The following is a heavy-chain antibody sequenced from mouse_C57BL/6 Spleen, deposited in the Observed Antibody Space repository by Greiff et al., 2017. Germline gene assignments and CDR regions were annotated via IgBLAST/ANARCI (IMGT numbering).Heavy chain of an antibody. CDR2: IYPGDGDT. Sequence: VHLVESGPELVKPGASVKISCKASGYAFSSSWMNWVKQRPGKGLEWIGRIYPGDGDTNYNGKFKGKATLTADKSSSTAYMQLSSLTSEDSAVYCCARPDSSGYVDYWGQGTTLTVSS. D-gene: IGHD3-2*02. V-gene: IGHV1-82*01. CDR1: GYAFSSSW. CDR3: ARPDSSGYVDY. J-gene: IGHJ2*01.